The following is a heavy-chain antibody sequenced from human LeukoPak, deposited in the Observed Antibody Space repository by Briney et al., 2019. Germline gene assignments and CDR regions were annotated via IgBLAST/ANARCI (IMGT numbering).Heavy chain of an antibody. J-gene: IGHJ5*02. V-gene: IGHV1-69*05. D-gene: IGHD3-3*01. CDR3: ARGRVLRFFNVLDWFDP. Sequence: SVKVSCKASGGTFSSYAISWVRRAPGQGLEWMGGIIPIFGTANYAQKFQGRVTITTDESTSTAYTELSSLRSEDTAVYYCARGRVLRFFNVLDWFDPWGQGTLVTVPS. CDR1: GGTFSSYA. CDR2: IIPIFGTA.